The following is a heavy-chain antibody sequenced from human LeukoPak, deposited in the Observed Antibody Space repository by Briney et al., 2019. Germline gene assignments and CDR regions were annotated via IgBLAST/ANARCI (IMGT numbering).Heavy chain of an antibody. D-gene: IGHD2-2*01. J-gene: IGHJ4*02. CDR1: GFTFSSYS. Sequence: GSLRLSCAASGFTFSSYSMSWIRQPPGKGLEWIGEINHSGSTNYNPSLKSRVTISVDTSKNQFSLKLSSVTAADTAVYYCARTGNHCSSTSCYVYWGQGTLVTVSS. V-gene: IGHV4-34*01. CDR2: INHSGST. CDR3: ARTGNHCSSTSCYVY.